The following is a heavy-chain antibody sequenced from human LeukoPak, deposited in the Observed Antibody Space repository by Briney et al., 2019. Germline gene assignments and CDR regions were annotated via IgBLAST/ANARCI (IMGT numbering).Heavy chain of an antibody. Sequence: SETLSVTPTVSGGSISSSTEYCGCIRQPPGKGLEYIGSINYSGSTYYNPSLRSRVTISVDTSKNQFSLKLSSVTAADTAVYYCARGSPYHYWGQGTLIPVSS. V-gene: IGHV4-39*01. J-gene: IGHJ4*02. CDR1: GGSISSSTEY. CDR2: INYSGST. CDR3: ARGSPYHY.